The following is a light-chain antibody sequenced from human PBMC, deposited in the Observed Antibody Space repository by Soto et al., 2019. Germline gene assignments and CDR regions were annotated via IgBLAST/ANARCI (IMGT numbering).Light chain of an antibody. J-gene: IGLJ1*01. Sequence: ASDSDSNRQLVSISYSATSSDVGSYDHVAWYQQFPGKTPKLMIYEVSNRPSGVSSRFSASKSGNTASLTISGLQPADEADYYSISYTRSSTSYVFGSATKVTV. V-gene: IGLV2-14*01. CDR2: EVS. CDR3: ISYTRSSTSYV. CDR1: SSDVGSYDH.